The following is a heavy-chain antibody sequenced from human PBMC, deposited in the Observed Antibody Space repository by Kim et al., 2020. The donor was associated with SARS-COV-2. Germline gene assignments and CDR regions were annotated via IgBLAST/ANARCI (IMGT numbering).Heavy chain of an antibody. CDR3: ARETPDSSSYGWYFDL. J-gene: IGHJ2*01. CDR1: SLTFSSYD. Sequence: GGSLRLSCAASSLTFSSYDMHWVRQATGKGREWVSAIGTADDTYYADSVKGRFTISRENAKNSLYLQMNALTAGDTAVYYCARETPDSSSYGWYFDLWGRGTLVTVSS. D-gene: IGHD6-6*01. V-gene: IGHV3-13*04. CDR2: IGTADDT.